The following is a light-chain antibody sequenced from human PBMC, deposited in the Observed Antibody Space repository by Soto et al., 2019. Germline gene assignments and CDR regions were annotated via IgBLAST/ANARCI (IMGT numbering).Light chain of an antibody. V-gene: IGKV1-9*01. CDR1: QGINNY. CDR2: DAS. CDR3: QQLNSYPRIT. Sequence: DIQLTQSPSFLSASVGDRVTITCRASQGINNYLAWYQQKPGKAPKLLIYDASTLQSGVPSRFSGSGSGTEFTLTISSLQPEDFATYYCQQLNSYPRITFGQGTRLEIK. J-gene: IGKJ5*01.